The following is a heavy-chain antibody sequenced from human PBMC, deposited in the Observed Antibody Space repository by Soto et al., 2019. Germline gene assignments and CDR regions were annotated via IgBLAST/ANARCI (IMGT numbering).Heavy chain of an antibody. CDR3: ARCRQPPDTADPYAVDV. D-gene: IGHD5-18*01. CDR2: IVPSVDTT. J-gene: IGHJ6*02. V-gene: IGHV1-69*18. CDR1: GGTFSRSG. Sequence: QVQLVQSGTEVKKPGASVKVSCKASGGTFSRSGFHWVRQAPGQGLEWMGMIVPSVDTTNYAQKFQARVTISADQFTSTVYMELRSLRSEGPAVYYCARCRQPPDTADPYAVDVWGQGTRVIVSS.